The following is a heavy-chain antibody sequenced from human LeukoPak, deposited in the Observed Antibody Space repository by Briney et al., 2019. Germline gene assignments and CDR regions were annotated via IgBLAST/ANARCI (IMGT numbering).Heavy chain of an antibody. J-gene: IGHJ4*02. V-gene: IGHV4-28*03. CDR2: IYYSGST. CDR1: GYSISSSNW. Sequence: PSETLSLTCAVSGYSISSSNWWGWLRQPPGKGLEWIGYIYYSGSTYYNPSLKSRVTMSVDTSKNQFSLKLSSVTAADTAVYYWARAESGGDFDYWGQGTLVTVSS. D-gene: IGHD2-15*01. CDR3: ARAESGGDFDY.